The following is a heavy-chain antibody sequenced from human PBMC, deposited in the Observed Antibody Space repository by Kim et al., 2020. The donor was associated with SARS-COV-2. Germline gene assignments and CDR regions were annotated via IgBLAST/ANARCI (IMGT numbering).Heavy chain of an antibody. CDR3: ARAPSHDSSGYYYFDY. J-gene: IGHJ4*02. CDR2: IIPILGIA. Sequence: SVKVSCKASGGTFSSYAISWVRQAPGQGLEWMGRIIPILGIANYAQKFQGRVTITADKSTSTAYMELSSLRSEDTAVYYCARAPSHDSSGYYYFDYWGQGTLVTVSS. V-gene: IGHV1-69*04. CDR1: GGTFSSYA. D-gene: IGHD3-22*01.